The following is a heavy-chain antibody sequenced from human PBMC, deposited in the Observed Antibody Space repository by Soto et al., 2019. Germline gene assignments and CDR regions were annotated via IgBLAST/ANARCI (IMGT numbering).Heavy chain of an antibody. Sequence: QVQLVQSGAEVKKPGASVKVSCKASGYTFTSYAMHWVRQAPGQRLEWMGWINAGNGNTKYSQKFQGRVTITRDTSAGTAYMELSSLRSEDTAVYYCARVRFLEGSSLRYWGQGTLVTVSS. CDR3: ARVRFLEGSSLRY. D-gene: IGHD3-3*01. CDR1: GYTFTSYA. J-gene: IGHJ4*02. V-gene: IGHV1-3*01. CDR2: INAGNGNT.